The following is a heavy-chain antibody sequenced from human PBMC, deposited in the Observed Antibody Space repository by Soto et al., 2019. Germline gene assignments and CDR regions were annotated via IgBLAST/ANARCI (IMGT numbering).Heavy chain of an antibody. D-gene: IGHD3-16*02. Sequence: QVQRQESGPGLVKPSQTLSLTCTVSADSISSGGYYWSWIRHRPMKGLEWIGYIYYSGTTYYNPSLKSRVNLSIYTSKNQFSLKLTSLTASDTAVYYCERGTLRGSYPYYFDSWGQGTLVTVSS. CDR3: ERGTLRGSYPYYFDS. CDR1: ADSISSGGYY. V-gene: IGHV4-31*03. J-gene: IGHJ4*02. CDR2: IYYSGTT.